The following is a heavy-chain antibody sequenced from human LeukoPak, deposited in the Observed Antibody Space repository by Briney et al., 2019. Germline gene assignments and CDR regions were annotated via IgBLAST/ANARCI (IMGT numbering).Heavy chain of an antibody. J-gene: IGHJ4*02. CDR2: ISSSSSYI. CDR1: GFTFSSDS. CDR3: ARDYRQLVRPFDY. Sequence: GGSLRLSCAASGFTFSSDSMNWVRQAPGKGLEWVSSISSSSSYIYYADSVKGRFTISRDNAKNSLYLQMNSLRAEDTAVYYCARDYRQLVRPFDYWGQGTLVTVSS. V-gene: IGHV3-21*01. D-gene: IGHD6-13*01.